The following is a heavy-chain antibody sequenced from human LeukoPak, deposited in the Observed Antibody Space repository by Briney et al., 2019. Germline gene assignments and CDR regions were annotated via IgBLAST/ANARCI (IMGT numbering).Heavy chain of an antibody. V-gene: IGHV4-34*01. CDR1: GGSFSGYY. CDR2: INHNGST. CDR3: ARRARVRGVIRRQGGFDY. Sequence: SETLSLTCAVYGGSFSGYYWSWIRQPPGKGLEWIGEINHNGSTNYNPSLKSRVTISVDTSKNQFSLKLSSVTAADTAVYYCARRARVRGVIRRQGGFDYWGQGTLVTVSS. J-gene: IGHJ4*02. D-gene: IGHD3-10*01.